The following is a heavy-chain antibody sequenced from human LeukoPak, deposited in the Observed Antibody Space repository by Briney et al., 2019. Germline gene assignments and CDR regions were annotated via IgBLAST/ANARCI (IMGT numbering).Heavy chain of an antibody. CDR1: GGSVSNYY. Sequence: PSETLSLTCCVSGGSVSNYYWGRIRPPPGKGLEWSGYVNYTGTTNSNPSLKSRVTMLEDKYKNQFSLRPCSVTVADTAVHYCARHFAYSSSCYFDYWGRGSLVTVSS. D-gene: IGHD6-6*01. J-gene: IGHJ4*02. CDR2: VNYTGTT. CDR3: ARHFAYSSSCYFDY. V-gene: IGHV4-59*08.